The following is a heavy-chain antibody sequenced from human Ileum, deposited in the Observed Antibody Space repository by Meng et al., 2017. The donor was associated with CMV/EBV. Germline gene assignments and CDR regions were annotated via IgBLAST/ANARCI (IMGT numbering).Heavy chain of an antibody. CDR3: ARGYCSSTSCSPPAV. J-gene: IGHJ6*02. D-gene: IGHD2-2*01. CDR2: ISYDGSNK. V-gene: IGHV3-30*04. Sequence: GGSLRLSCAASGFTFSTYAMHWVRQAPGKGLEWVAVISYDGSNKYYADSVKGRFTISRDNSKNTLYLQMNSLRAEDTSVYYCARGYCSSTSCSPPAVWGQGTMVTVSS. CDR1: GFTFSTYA.